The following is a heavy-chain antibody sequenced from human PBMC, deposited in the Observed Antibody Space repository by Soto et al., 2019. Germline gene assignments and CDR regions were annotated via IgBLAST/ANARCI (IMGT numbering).Heavy chain of an antibody. D-gene: IGHD6-19*01. CDR1: GFTFSSYG. CDR3: AKDRVSSGPYYFDY. CDR2: ISYDGSNK. Sequence: GGSLRLSCAASGFTFSSYGVHWVRQAPGKGLEWVAVISYDGSNKYYADSVKGRFTISRDNSKNTLYLQMNSLRAEDTAVYYCAKDRVSSGPYYFDYWGQGTLVTVSS. V-gene: IGHV3-30*18. J-gene: IGHJ4*02.